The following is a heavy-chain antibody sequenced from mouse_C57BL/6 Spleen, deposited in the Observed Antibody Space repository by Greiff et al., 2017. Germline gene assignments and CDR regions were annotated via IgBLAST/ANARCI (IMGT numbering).Heavy chain of an antibody. CDR1: GYAFSSSW. CDR3: ARWGYYGSIDY. D-gene: IGHD1-1*01. V-gene: IGHV1-82*01. Sequence: VQLQQSGPELVKPGASVKISCKASGYAFSSSWMNWVKQRPGKGLEWIGRIYPGDGDTNYNGKFKGKATLTADKSSSTAYMQLSSLTSEDSAVYFCARWGYYGSIDYWGQGTTRTVSS. J-gene: IGHJ2*01. CDR2: IYPGDGDT.